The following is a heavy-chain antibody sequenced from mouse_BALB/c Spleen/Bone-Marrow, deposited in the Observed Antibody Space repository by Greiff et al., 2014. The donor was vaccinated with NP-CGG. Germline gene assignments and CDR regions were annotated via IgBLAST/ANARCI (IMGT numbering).Heavy chain of an antibody. Sequence: VQLKQSGAELVKPGASVKLSCTASGFNIKDTYMHWVKQRPEQGLEWIGRIDPANGNTKYDPKFQGEATITADTSSNTAYLQLSSLTSEVTAVYYCAIYYYGSSGFAYWGQGTLVTVSA. CDR2: IDPANGNT. CDR1: GFNIKDTY. CDR3: AIYYYGSSGFAY. V-gene: IGHV14-3*02. D-gene: IGHD1-1*01. J-gene: IGHJ3*01.